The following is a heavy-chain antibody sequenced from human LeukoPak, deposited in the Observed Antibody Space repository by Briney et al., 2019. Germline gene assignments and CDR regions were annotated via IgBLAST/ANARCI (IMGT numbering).Heavy chain of an antibody. D-gene: IGHD3-9*01. CDR1: GGSFSGYY. J-gene: IGHJ4*02. Sequence: SETLSLTCAVYGGSFSGYYWSWIRQPPGKGLEWIGEINHSGSTNYNPSLKSRVTISVDTSKNQFSLKLSSVTAADTAVYYCARGLRYFDWLLSLYYFDYWGQGTLVTVSS. CDR2: INHSGST. CDR3: ARGLRYFDWLLSLYYFDY. V-gene: IGHV4-34*01.